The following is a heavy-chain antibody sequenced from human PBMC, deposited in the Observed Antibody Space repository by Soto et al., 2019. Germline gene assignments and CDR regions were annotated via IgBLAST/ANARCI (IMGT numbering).Heavy chain of an antibody. Sequence: SVKVSCKASGGTFSSYAISWVRQAPGQGLEWMGGIIPIFGTANYAQKFQGRVTITADESTSTAYMELSSLRSEDTAAYYCARGIYDSSGYFFGDRYNWFDPWGQGTLVTVSS. CDR1: GGTFSSYA. CDR2: IIPIFGTA. CDR3: ARGIYDSSGYFFGDRYNWFDP. V-gene: IGHV1-69*13. D-gene: IGHD3-22*01. J-gene: IGHJ5*02.